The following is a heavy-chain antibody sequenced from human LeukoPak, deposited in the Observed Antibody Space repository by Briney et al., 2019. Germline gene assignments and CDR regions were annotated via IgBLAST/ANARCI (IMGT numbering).Heavy chain of an antibody. Sequence: ASVKVSCTASGYTFTSYDINWVRQAPGQGLEWMGWMNPNSGNTGYAQKFQGRVTMTRNTSISTAYMELSSLRSEDTAVYYCASFDSGSYYAFDIWGQGTMVTVSS. CDR1: GYTFTSYD. J-gene: IGHJ3*02. CDR3: ASFDSGSYYAFDI. V-gene: IGHV1-8*01. CDR2: MNPNSGNT. D-gene: IGHD1-26*01.